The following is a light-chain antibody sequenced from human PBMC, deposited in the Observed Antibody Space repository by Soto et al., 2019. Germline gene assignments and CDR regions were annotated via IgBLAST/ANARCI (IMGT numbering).Light chain of an antibody. J-gene: IGKJ1*01. CDR3: QQYNSYSWT. V-gene: IGKV1-5*03. Sequence: DIQMTQSPSTLSASVGDRVTITCQASQSISIWLAWYQQKPGKAPKLLIYRASSLESGVPSRFSGSRSETEFPLTINSLPADDFASYYCQQYNSYSWTFGQGTKVEIK. CDR2: RAS. CDR1: QSISIW.